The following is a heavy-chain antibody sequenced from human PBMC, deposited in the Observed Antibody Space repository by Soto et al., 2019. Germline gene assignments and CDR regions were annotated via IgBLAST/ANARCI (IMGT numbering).Heavy chain of an antibody. Sequence: EVQLVESWGGLVKPGVSLRLSCAASGFTFSSYSMNWVRQALGKGLEWVSSISSSSSYIYYADAVKGRFTISRDNAKNSLYLQKNSLRAEDTAVYYCARVYSSGWYPGYWGQGTLVTVSS. J-gene: IGHJ4*02. CDR2: ISSSSSYI. D-gene: IGHD6-19*01. CDR1: GFTFSSYS. V-gene: IGHV3-21*01. CDR3: ARVYSSGWYPGY.